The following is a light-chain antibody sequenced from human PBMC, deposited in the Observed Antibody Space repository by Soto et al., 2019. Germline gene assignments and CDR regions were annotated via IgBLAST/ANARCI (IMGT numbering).Light chain of an antibody. CDR3: QHYKFFPWT. CDR1: QSIDTW. CDR2: KVS. Sequence: DIRMTQSPSTLSASVGDRVTITCRASQSIDTWLAWYQQKPGEVPKVLIYKVSNLQRGVPSRFSGSGSGTEFTLTISGLQPDDFATYYCQHYKFFPWTFGQGTRVEIK. J-gene: IGKJ1*01. V-gene: IGKV1-5*03.